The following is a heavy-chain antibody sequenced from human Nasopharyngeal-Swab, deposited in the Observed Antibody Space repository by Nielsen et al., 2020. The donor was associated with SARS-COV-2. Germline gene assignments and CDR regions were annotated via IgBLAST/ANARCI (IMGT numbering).Heavy chain of an antibody. D-gene: IGHD1-26*01. V-gene: IGHV1-46*01. CDR2: INPSGGST. CDR1: GYTFTSYY. CDR3: AREVGAKRKSDAFDI. Sequence: ASVKVSCKASGYTFTSYYMHWVRQAPGQGLEWMGIINPSGGSTSYAQKFQGRVTMTRDTSMSTVYMELSSLRSEDTAVYYCAREVGAKRKSDAFDIWGQGTMVTVSS. J-gene: IGHJ3*02.